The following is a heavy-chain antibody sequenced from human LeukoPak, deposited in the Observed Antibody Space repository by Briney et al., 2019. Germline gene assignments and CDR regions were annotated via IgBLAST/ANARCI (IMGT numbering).Heavy chain of an antibody. V-gene: IGHV4-59*08. CDR1: GGSISSYY. CDR3: ARTNYYYDSSGPFDP. Sequence: SETLSLTCTVSGGSISSYYWSWIRQPPGKGLEWIGYIYYSGSTNYNPSLKSRVTLSVDTSKNQFSLKLSSVTAADTAVYYCARTNYYYDSSGPFDPWGQGTLVTVSS. J-gene: IGHJ5*02. D-gene: IGHD3-22*01. CDR2: IYYSGST.